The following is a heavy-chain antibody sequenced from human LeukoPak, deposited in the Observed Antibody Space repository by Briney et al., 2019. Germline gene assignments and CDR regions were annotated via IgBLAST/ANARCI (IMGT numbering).Heavy chain of an antibody. V-gene: IGHV5-51*01. CDR3: ARQTAMGRSGDY. J-gene: IGHJ4*02. CDR1: GYSFTIYW. Sequence: GESLKISCKASGYSFTIYWIGWVRQMPGKGLEWMGIIDPSDSDTRYTPSFQGQVTISADKSLTTAYLQWNSLKASDTALYYCARQTAMGRSGDYWGQGTLVTVSS. CDR2: IDPSDSDT. D-gene: IGHD5-18*01.